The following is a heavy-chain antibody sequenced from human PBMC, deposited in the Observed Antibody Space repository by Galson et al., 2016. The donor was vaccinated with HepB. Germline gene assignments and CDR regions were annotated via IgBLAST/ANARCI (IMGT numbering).Heavy chain of an antibody. CDR1: GFVFSNFG. D-gene: IGHD1-1*01. V-gene: IGHV3-23*01. CDR2: ISTRRTT. CDR3: AKERLVRRIFDH. J-gene: IGHJ4*02. Sequence: LRLSCAASGFVFSNFGLSWVRQAPGKGLEWVASISTRRTTYYSDSVQGRFTISRDNSNITLYLQMNGLRAEDTAVYYCAKERLVRRIFDHWGQGTLLTVSS.